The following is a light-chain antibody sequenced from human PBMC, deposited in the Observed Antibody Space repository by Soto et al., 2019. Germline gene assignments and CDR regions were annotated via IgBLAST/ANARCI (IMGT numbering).Light chain of an antibody. CDR1: SSDIGHYNF. CDR3: VSYTSSSTPYV. V-gene: IGLV2-14*01. CDR2: DVN. J-gene: IGLJ1*01. Sequence: QSALTQPASVSGSPGQSITISCTGSSSDIGHYNFVSWYQQHPGKAPKLMIYDVNNRPSGVSNRFSGSKSGNTASLTISGLQADDEADYFCVSYTSSSTPYVFGAGTKLTVL.